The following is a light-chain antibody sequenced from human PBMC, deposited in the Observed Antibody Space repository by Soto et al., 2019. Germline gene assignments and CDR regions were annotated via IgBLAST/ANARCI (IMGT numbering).Light chain of an antibody. CDR3: QQYNNWPT. CDR2: DAS. J-gene: IGKJ1*01. CDR1: QSVSSN. V-gene: IGKV3-15*01. Sequence: EIVMTQSPATLSVSPGERATLSCRASQSVSSNLAWYQQKPGQAPRLLIYDASTRATGIPARFSGSGSGTEFSLTISSLQSEEFAVYYCQQYNNWPTFGQGTKVE.